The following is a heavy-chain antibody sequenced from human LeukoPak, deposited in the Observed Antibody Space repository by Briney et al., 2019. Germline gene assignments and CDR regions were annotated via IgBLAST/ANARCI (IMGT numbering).Heavy chain of an antibody. CDR2: VNSDGSST. V-gene: IGHV3-74*01. D-gene: IGHD3-9*01. J-gene: IGHJ4*02. Sequence: GGSLILSCAASGFTFGGYWMYWVRQAPGKGLVWVSRVNSDGSSTAYADSVKGRFIISRDNAKGTLYLQMNSLTVEDTAVYYCVRDSTRYVPDYWGQGTLVTVSS. CDR3: VRDSTRYVPDY. CDR1: GFTFGGYW.